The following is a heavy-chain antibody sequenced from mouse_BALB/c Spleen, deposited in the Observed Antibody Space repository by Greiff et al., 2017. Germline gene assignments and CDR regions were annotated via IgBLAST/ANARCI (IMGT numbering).Heavy chain of an antibody. D-gene: IGHD2-1*01. CDR1: GYAFTNYW. V-gene: IGHV1-63*01. CDR2: IYPGSGNT. J-gene: IGHJ4*01. Sequence: QVQLQQSGAELVKPGTSVKISCKASGYAFTNYWLGWVKQRPGHGLEWIGDIYPGSGNTYYNEKFKGKATLTADKSSSTAYMQLSSLTSEDSAVYFCAHGNYEYYAMDYWGQGTSVTVSS. CDR3: AHGNYEYYAMDY.